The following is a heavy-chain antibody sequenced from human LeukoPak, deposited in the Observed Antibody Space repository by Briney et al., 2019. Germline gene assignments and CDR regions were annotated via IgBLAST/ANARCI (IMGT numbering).Heavy chain of an antibody. D-gene: IGHD3-10*01. V-gene: IGHV2-70*11. CDR1: GFSISTSGMC. CDR3: ARIVEGGFGGPNWFDP. Sequence: SGPTLVNPTQTLTLTCTFSGFSISTSGMCVSWIRQPPGKALEWLARIDWDDDKYYSTSLKTRLTISKDTSKNQVVLTMTNMDPVDTATYYCARIVEGGFGGPNWFDPWGQGTLVTVSS. J-gene: IGHJ5*02. CDR2: IDWDDDK.